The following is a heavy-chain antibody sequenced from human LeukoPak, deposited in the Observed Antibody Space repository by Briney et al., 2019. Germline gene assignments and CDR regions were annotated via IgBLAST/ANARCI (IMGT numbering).Heavy chain of an antibody. CDR3: ARCPYYSSSCDY. CDR1: GYAFTSYD. Sequence: ASVKVSCKASGYAFTSYDINWVRQATGQGLEWMGWMNPNSGNTGYAQKFQGRVTMTRNTSISTAYMELSSLRSEDTAVYYCARCPYYSSSCDYWGQGTLVTVSS. CDR2: MNPNSGNT. V-gene: IGHV1-8*01. J-gene: IGHJ4*02. D-gene: IGHD6-13*01.